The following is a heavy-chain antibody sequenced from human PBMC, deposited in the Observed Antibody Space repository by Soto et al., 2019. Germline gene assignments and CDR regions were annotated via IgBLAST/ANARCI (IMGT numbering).Heavy chain of an antibody. Sequence: GASVKVSCKASGYTFTSYGISWVRQAPGKGLEWMGGFDPEDGETIYAQKFQGRVTMTEDTSTDTAYMELSSLRSEDTAVYYCATDIAVAGRGFDYWGQGTLVTVSS. D-gene: IGHD6-19*01. CDR2: FDPEDGET. CDR3: ATDIAVAGRGFDY. CDR1: GYTFTSYG. J-gene: IGHJ4*02. V-gene: IGHV1-24*01.